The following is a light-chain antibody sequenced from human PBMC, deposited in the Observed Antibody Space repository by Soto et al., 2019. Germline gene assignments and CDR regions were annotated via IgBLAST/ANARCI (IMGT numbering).Light chain of an antibody. J-gene: IGLJ2*01. CDR2: EDN. CDR3: QSYDSHVV. V-gene: IGLV6-57*04. Sequence: NFMLTQAHSVSESPGKTVTISCTRSSGSIASNYVQWYQQRPGSAPTTVIYEDNQRPSGVPDRFSGSIDSSSNSASLTISGLKTEDEADYYSQSYDSHVVFGGGTKLTVL. CDR1: SGSIASNY.